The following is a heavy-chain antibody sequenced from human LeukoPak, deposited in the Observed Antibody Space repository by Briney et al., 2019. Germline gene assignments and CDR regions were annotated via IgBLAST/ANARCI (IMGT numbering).Heavy chain of an antibody. J-gene: IGHJ6*03. V-gene: IGHV1-2*06. CDR3: ARDTTCAYCGGDCYFDYYYHMDV. CDR2: INAKSGGT. Sequence: AXXXXXCKASGYTFRGYKRKWVRQAPGQGLERMGRINAKSGGTNYAQKFHGTVTITRHTSISTAHMELSSLRSDDTAVYYCARDTTCAYCGGDCYFDYYYHMDVWGKGATVTVSS. CDR1: GYTFRGYK. D-gene: IGHD2-21*02.